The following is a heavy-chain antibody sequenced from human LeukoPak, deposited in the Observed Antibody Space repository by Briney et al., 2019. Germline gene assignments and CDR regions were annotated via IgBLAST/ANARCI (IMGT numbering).Heavy chain of an antibody. V-gene: IGHV3-7*01. Sequence: GGSLRLSCAASGFTFTDYWMSWVRQAPGKGLEWVANMNQDGSGKYYVDSVKGRFTISRDNAKNSLYLQMNSLRAEDTAVYYCARNAFDYWGQGTLVTVSS. CDR1: GFTFTDYW. CDR2: MNQDGSGK. J-gene: IGHJ4*02. CDR3: ARNAFDY.